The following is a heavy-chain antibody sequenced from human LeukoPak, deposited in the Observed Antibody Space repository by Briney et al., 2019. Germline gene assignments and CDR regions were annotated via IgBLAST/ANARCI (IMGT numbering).Heavy chain of an antibody. D-gene: IGHD3-10*01. CDR2: INPQSGGT. J-gene: IGHJ5*02. CDR1: GYSFSGYY. Sequence: ASVKVSCKTSGYSFSGYYMHWGRQAPGQGLEWLGWINPQSGGTNYAQKFQGSVAMTTDTSISTAYMELCSLRSDDTAVYYCARGVGGRGFSNSWFDPWGQGTLVTVSS. CDR3: ARGVGGRGFSNSWFDP. V-gene: IGHV1-2*02.